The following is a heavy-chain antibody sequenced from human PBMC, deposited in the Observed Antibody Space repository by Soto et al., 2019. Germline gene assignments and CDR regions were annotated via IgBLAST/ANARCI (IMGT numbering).Heavy chain of an antibody. J-gene: IGHJ6*03. CDR3: AKDRLELHAYYYMDV. D-gene: IGHD1-7*01. Sequence: GGSLRLSCAASGFTFSIYAMSWFRQAPGKGLEWVSAISGSGGSTYYADSVKGRFTISRDNSKNTLYLQMNSLRAEDTAVYYCAKDRLELHAYYYMDVWGKGTTVTVSS. CDR2: ISGSGGST. CDR1: GFTFSIYA. V-gene: IGHV3-23*01.